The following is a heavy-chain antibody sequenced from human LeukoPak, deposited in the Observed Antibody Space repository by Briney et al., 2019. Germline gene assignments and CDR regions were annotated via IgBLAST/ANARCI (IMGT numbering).Heavy chain of an antibody. D-gene: IGHD2-2*02. J-gene: IGHJ6*04. CDR3: ARGCCSSTTCYKNV. CDR2: IIPIFGTA. CDR1: GGTFSSYA. Sequence: ASVKVSCKASGGTFSSYAISWVRQAPGQGLEWMGGIIPIFGTANYAQKFQGRVTITTDESTSTAYMELSSLRSEDTAVYYCARGCCSSTTCYKNVWGKGTTVTVSS. V-gene: IGHV1-69*05.